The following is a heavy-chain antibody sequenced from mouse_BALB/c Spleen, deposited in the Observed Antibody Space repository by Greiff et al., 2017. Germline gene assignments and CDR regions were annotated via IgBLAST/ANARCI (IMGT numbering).Heavy chain of an antibody. CDR3: ARLYYGNYFDY. Sequence: EVKLMESGGGLVKPGGSLKLSCAASGFTFSSYTMSWVRQTPEKRLEWVATISSGGGNTYYPDSVKGRFTISRDNAKNNLYLQMSSLRSEDTALYYCARLYYGNYFDYWGQGTTLTVSS. D-gene: IGHD2-1*01. J-gene: IGHJ2*01. CDR1: GFTFSSYT. V-gene: IGHV5-9*03. CDR2: ISSGGGNT.